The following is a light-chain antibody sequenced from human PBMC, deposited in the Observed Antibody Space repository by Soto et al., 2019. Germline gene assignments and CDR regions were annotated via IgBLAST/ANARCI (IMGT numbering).Light chain of an antibody. V-gene: IGKV3-20*01. CDR2: GAS. J-gene: IGKJ4*01. Sequence: EIVLTQSPGTLSLSPGERATLSCRASQSVSSSYLAWYQQKPGQAPRLLIYGASSRATGIPDRFSGSGSVKDCTVTISRLEPEDFAVYYCQQYGSSPRVTFGGGTKVEIK. CDR3: QQYGSSPRVT. CDR1: QSVSSSY.